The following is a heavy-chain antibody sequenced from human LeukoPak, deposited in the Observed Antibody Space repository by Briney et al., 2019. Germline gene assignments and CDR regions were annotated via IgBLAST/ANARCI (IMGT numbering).Heavy chain of an antibody. CDR1: GYTFRDYY. V-gene: IGHV1-2*02. CDR3: ARGGFHHGFDF. J-gene: IGHJ3*01. CDR2: IDPKSGGP. Sequence: GASVKVSCKAPGYTFRDYYMHWVRQAPGQGLEWMGWIDPKSGGPNYAQKFQGRVTLTSDTSISTSYMELSRLTSDDTAVYYCARGGFHHGFDFWGQGTVVTVSS.